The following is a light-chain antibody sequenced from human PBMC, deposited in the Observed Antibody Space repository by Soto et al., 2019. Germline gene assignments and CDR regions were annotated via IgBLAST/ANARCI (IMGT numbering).Light chain of an antibody. J-gene: IGKJ3*01. CDR1: RSITSN. Sequence: DIQMTQSPSSLSASVGDRVTITCRASRSITSNLNWYQQKPGKAPNLLIYAASSLQSGVPSRFSVGGSGTDFTLTISSLQPEDFAPYYCQQSYGTPFTFGPGTKVDLK. CDR3: QQSYGTPFT. V-gene: IGKV1-39*01. CDR2: AAS.